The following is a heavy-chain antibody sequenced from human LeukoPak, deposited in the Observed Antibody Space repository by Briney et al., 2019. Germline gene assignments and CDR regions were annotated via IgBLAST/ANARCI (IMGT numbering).Heavy chain of an antibody. CDR1: GGTFSSHA. D-gene: IGHD3-10*01. CDR3: ARGGYYGSGSYYKLGENWFDP. Sequence: SVKVSCKASGGTFSSHAISWVRQAPGQGLEWMGRIIPIFGTANYARKFQGRVTITTGESTSTAYMELSSLRSEDTAVYYCARGGYYGSGSYYKLGENWFDPWGQGTLVTVSS. CDR2: IIPIFGTA. J-gene: IGHJ5*02. V-gene: IGHV1-69*05.